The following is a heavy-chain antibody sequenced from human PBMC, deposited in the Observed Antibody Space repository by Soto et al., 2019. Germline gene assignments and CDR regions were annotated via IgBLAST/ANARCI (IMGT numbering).Heavy chain of an antibody. J-gene: IGHJ4*02. CDR3: ASLEWESSGYADY. CDR1: GFTFGSNW. Sequence: GGSLRLSCAASGFTFGSNWMSWVRQAPGKGLEWVANIKRDGSEKYYVDSVKGRFTISRDNAKNTLYLQMNSLRADDTAVYYCASLEWESSGYADYWGQGTQVTVST. D-gene: IGHD5-12*01. V-gene: IGHV3-7*03. CDR2: IKRDGSEK.